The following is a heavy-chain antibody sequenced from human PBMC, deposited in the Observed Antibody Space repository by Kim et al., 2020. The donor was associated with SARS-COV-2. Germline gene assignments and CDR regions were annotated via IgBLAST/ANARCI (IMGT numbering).Heavy chain of an antibody. J-gene: IGHJ4*02. CDR2: IWYDGSNK. CDR3: ARGGYSSGWSEGY. D-gene: IGHD6-19*01. V-gene: IGHV3-33*01. CDR1: GFTFSSYG. Sequence: GGSLRLSCAASGFTFSSYGMHWVRQAPGKGLEWVAVIWYDGSNKYYADSVKGRFTISRDNSKNTLYLQMNSLRAEDTAVYYCARGGYSSGWSEGYWGQGTLVTVSS.